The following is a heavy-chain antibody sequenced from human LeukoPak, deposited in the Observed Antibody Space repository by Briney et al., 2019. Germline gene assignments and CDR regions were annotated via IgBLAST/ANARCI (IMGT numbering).Heavy chain of an antibody. V-gene: IGHV3-48*01. Sequence: GGSLRLSCAASGFTFSSYSMNWVRQAPGKGLEWVSYISSSSSTIYYADSVKGRFTISRDNAKNSLYLQMNSLRAEDTAVYYCARENVGLPFDYRGQGTLVTVSS. D-gene: IGHD1-26*01. J-gene: IGHJ4*02. CDR1: GFTFSSYS. CDR3: ARENVGLPFDY. CDR2: ISSSSSTI.